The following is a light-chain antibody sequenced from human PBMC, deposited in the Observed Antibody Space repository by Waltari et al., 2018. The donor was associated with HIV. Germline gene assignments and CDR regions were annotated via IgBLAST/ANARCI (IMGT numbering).Light chain of an antibody. Sequence: QLVLTQSPSASASLGASAKLTCTPSSGHSSYAIAWHQQQPEKGPRYLMKLNSDGSHSKGDGIPDRFSGSSSGAERYLTISSLQSDDEADYYCQTWGTGMVFGGGTKLTVL. CDR2: LNSDGSH. V-gene: IGLV4-69*01. CDR3: QTWGTGMV. J-gene: IGLJ2*01. CDR1: SGHSSYA.